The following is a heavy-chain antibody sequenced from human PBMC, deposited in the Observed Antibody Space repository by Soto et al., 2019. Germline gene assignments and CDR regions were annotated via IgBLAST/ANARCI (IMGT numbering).Heavy chain of an antibody. CDR3: AKSGVPRYVSWNSEL. J-gene: IGHJ2*01. Sequence: EVQLLESGGGLVQPGGSLRLACAASGFTFSNYAMSWVRQAPGQGLEWVSSISGSGGSTYSVDSVKGRFTISRAKSKNTLYLQMDSLRAEDTAVYSCAKSGVPRYVSWNSELWGRGTLVTVSS. D-gene: IGHD3-16*01. CDR2: ISGSGGST. CDR1: GFTFSNYA. V-gene: IGHV3-23*01.